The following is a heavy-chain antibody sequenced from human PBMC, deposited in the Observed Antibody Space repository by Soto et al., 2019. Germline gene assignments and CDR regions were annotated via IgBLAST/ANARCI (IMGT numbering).Heavy chain of an antibody. CDR3: ARDPEFEVQWLVPGPRYGGMDV. CDR2: INPNTGAT. Sequence: GASVKVSCKDSGYSFTGYFVHWVRQAPGPGLEWMGWINPNTGATKYAQKFKGRVTMTRYTSTSTVYMELSSLRSEDTAVYYCARDPEFEVQWLVPGPRYGGMDVWGQGTTVTVSS. J-gene: IGHJ6*02. D-gene: IGHD6-19*01. V-gene: IGHV1-2*02. CDR1: GYSFTGYF.